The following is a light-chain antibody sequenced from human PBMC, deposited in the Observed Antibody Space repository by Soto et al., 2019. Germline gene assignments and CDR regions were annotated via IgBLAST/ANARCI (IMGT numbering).Light chain of an antibody. CDR3: QQFNSYWT. J-gene: IGKJ1*01. Sequence: DIQMTQSPSTLSASVGDRVTITCRASQSISNWLAWYQQKPGKAPKLLIYQASSLEIGVPSRFSGSGSGTEFTLSISSLQPEDCATYYCQQFNSYWTFGQGTKVEIK. CDR2: QAS. CDR1: QSISNW. V-gene: IGKV1-5*03.